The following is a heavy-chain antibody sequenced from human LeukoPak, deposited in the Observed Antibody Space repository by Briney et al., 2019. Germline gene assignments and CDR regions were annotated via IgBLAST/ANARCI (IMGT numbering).Heavy chain of an antibody. J-gene: IGHJ3*02. CDR3: ARVGAYYYDSSGFGAFDI. CDR1: GYTFTGYY. Sequence: ASVKVSCKASGYTFTGYYMHWVRQAPGQGLEWMGWINPNSGGTNYAQKFQGRVTMTRDTSISTAYMELSRLRSDDTAVYYCARVGAYYYDSSGFGAFDIWGQGTMVTVPS. D-gene: IGHD3-22*01. V-gene: IGHV1-2*02. CDR2: INPNSGGT.